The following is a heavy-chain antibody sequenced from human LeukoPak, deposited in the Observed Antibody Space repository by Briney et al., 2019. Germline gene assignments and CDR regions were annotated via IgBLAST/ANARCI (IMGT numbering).Heavy chain of an antibody. Sequence: ASVKVSCKASGYTFTSYGISWVRQAPGQGLEWMGWISAYNGNTNYAQKLQGRVTMTTDTSTSTAYMELRSLRSDDTAVYYCARLGYDYVWGSYRSTPNFDYWGQGTLVTVSS. J-gene: IGHJ4*02. D-gene: IGHD3-16*02. V-gene: IGHV1-18*01. CDR3: ARLGYDYVWGSYRSTPNFDY. CDR1: GYTFTSYG. CDR2: ISAYNGNT.